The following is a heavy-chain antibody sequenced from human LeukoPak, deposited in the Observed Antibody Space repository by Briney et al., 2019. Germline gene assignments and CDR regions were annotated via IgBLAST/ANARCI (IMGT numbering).Heavy chain of an antibody. CDR1: GFTFRSYW. CDR3: ARALVEVPGGDY. CDR2: IKQDGSAK. J-gene: IGHJ4*02. D-gene: IGHD1-26*01. V-gene: IGHV3-7*01. Sequence: PGGSLRLSCAGSGFTFRSYWMSWVRQAPGKGLEWVANIKQDGSAKYYVDSVKGRFSISRDNAKNSVSLQMNSLRAEDTAAYFCARALVEVPGGDYWGQGTLVTVSS.